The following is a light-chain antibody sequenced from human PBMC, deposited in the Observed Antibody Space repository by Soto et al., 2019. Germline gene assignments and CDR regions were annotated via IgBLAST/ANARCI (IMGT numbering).Light chain of an antibody. CDR2: DNN. Sequence: QSVLTQPPSVSAAPGQKVTISCSGTSSNIGNNYVSWYQQLPGTAPKLLIYDNNKRPSGIPDRFSGSKSGTSATLGITGLQTGDEGDYYCGTWDSSLSVHVFGTGTKLTVL. J-gene: IGLJ1*01. CDR1: SSNIGNNY. CDR3: GTWDSSLSVHV. V-gene: IGLV1-51*01.